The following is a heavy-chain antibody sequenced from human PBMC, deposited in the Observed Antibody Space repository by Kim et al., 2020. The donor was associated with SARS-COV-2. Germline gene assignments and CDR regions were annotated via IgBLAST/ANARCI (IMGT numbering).Heavy chain of an antibody. J-gene: IGHJ4*02. CDR3: ARELPQWGRPDY. D-gene: IGHD7-27*01. V-gene: IGHV3-21*01. Sequence: GGSLRLSCAASGFTFSSYSMNWVRQAPGKGLEWVSSISSSSSYIYYADSVKGRFTISRDNAKNSLYLQMNSLRAEDTAVYYCARELPQWGRPDYWGQGTLVTVSS. CDR2: ISSSSSYI. CDR1: GFTFSSYS.